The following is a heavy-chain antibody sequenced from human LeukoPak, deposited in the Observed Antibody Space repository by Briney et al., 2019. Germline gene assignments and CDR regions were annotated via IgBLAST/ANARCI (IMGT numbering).Heavy chain of an antibody. D-gene: IGHD3-10*01. Sequence: SVKVSCKASGGTSSSYAISWVRQAPRQGLEWMGGIIPIFGTANYAQKFQGRVTITADESTSTAYMELSSLRSEDTAVYYCARVGDGSGSYYNVGEFGYWGQGTLVTVSS. CDR3: ARVGDGSGSYYNVGEFGY. CDR1: GGTSSSYA. J-gene: IGHJ4*02. CDR2: IIPIFGTA. V-gene: IGHV1-69*01.